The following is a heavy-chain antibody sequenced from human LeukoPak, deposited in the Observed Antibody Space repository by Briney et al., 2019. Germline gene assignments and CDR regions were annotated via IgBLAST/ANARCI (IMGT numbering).Heavy chain of an antibody. CDR2: INHSGST. CDR3: ARLSSLKYYYGSGSGSYYYYMDV. D-gene: IGHD3-10*01. Sequence: SETLSLTCTVSGGSISSYYWSWIRQPAGKGLEWIGEINHSGSTNYNPSLKSRVTISVDTSKNQFSLKLSSVTAADTAVYYCARLSSLKYYYGSGSGSYYYYMDVWGKGTTVTISS. CDR1: GGSISSYY. J-gene: IGHJ6*03. V-gene: IGHV4-34*01.